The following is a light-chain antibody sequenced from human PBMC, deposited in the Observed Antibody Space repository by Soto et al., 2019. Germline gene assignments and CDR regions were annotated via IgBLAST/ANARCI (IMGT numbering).Light chain of an antibody. V-gene: IGKV3-20*01. CDR2: GAS. CDR1: QKISHNF. J-gene: IGKJ2*01. Sequence: EIVLTQSPVTLSLSPGERATLSCRASQKISHNFLAWFQQKPGLAPRLLISGASTRASDIPDRFSGSGSGTDFALTISRLEPVDFAVYFCQQYGRSPFTFGQGTKLQIK. CDR3: QQYGRSPFT.